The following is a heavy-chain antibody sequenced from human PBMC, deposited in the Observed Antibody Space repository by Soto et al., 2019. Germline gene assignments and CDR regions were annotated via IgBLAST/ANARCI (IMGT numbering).Heavy chain of an antibody. D-gene: IGHD3-10*01. J-gene: IGHJ4*02. V-gene: IGHV1-69*08. CDR2: INPTVNKP. CDR1: GGTFSSYT. CDR3: ARAYGSWSYRHFDS. Sequence: QVQLVQSGAEVNKPGSSVKVSCTASGGTFSSYTFNWLRQAPGQGLELMGRINPTVNKPNYAQKFQGRVTITANKSTSTAYMELSSVRSAEAALYYCARAYGSWSYRHFDSWGQGTLVTVSS.